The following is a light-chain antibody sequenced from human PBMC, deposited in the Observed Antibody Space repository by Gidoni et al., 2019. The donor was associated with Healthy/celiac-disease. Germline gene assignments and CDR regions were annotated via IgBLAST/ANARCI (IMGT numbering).Light chain of an antibody. J-gene: IGLJ2*01. CDR2: QDS. CDR1: KWGDKY. V-gene: IGLV3-1*01. Sequence: SSELTQPPSVSVSPGQTASITCSGDKWGDKYACWYQQKPGQSPVLVIYQDSKRPSGIPERFSGSNSGNTATLTISGTQAMDEADYYCQAWDSSTYVVFGGGTKLTVL. CDR3: QAWDSSTYVV.